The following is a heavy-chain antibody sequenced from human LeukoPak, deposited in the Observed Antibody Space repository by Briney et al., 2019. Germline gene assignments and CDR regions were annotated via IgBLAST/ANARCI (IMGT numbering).Heavy chain of an antibody. Sequence: GGSLRLSCAASGFTFSSNYMSWVRQAPGKGLEWVSAISGSGGSTYYADSVKGRFTISRDNSKNTLYLQMNSLRAEDTAVYYCAKCYDSSGYYYQLIDYWGQGTLVTVSS. CDR1: GFTFSSNY. D-gene: IGHD3-22*01. CDR2: ISGSGGST. CDR3: AKCYDSSGYYYQLIDY. J-gene: IGHJ4*02. V-gene: IGHV3-23*01.